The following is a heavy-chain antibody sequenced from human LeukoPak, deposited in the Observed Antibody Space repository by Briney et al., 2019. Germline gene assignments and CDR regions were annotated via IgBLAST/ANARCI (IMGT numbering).Heavy chain of an antibody. CDR3: ARVGDSDLDY. J-gene: IGHJ4*02. V-gene: IGHV1-69*01. CDR2: IIPIFGTA. D-gene: IGHD3-16*01. Sequence: ASVRVSCKASGGTFSSYAISWVRQAPGQGLEWMGGIIPIFGTANYAQKFQGRVTITADESTSTAYMELSSLRSEDTAVYYCARVGDSDLDYWGQGTLVTVSS. CDR1: GGTFSSYA.